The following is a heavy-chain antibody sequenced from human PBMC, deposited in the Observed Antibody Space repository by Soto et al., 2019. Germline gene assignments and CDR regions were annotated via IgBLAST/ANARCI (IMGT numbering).Heavy chain of an antibody. CDR1: GFTFSSYS. CDR3: ARVRRYYGSGMSSDY. J-gene: IGHJ4*02. CDR2: IKHDGSEK. Sequence: GGSLRLSCAASGFTFSSYSMTWVRQAPGKGLEWVANIKHDGSEKYYVDSVKGRFTISRDNAKNSLDLQMNSLRAEDTAVYYCARVRRYYGSGMSSDYWGQGTLVTSPQ. V-gene: IGHV3-7*01. D-gene: IGHD3-10*01.